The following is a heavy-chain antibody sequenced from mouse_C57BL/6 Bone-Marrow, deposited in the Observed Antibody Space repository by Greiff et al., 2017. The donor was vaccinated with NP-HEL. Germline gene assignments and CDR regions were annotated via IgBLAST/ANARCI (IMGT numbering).Heavy chain of an antibody. Sequence: EVKVVESGGGLVQPGGSLSLSCAASGFTFTDYYMSWVRQPPGKALEWLGFIRKKANGYTTEYSASVKGRFTISRDNSQSILYLQMNALRAEDSATYYCAGGSSHYYAMDYWGQGTSVTVSS. CDR3: AGGSSHYYAMDY. V-gene: IGHV7-3*01. CDR1: GFTFTDYY. D-gene: IGHD1-1*01. J-gene: IGHJ4*01. CDR2: IRKKANGYTT.